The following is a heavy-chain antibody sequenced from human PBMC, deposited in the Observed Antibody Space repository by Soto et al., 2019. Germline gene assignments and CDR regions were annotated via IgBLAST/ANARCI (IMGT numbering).Heavy chain of an antibody. CDR1: GFSFSSYA. J-gene: IGHJ4*02. V-gene: IGHV3-23*01. D-gene: IGHD2-15*01. Sequence: EVQLLESGGGLVQPGGSLRLSCAASGFSFSSYAMSWLRQAPGKGLEWVSTISGSDGKTFYADSVKGRFSISRDTSDNMLYLHMNSLREDDTAVYYCARWSYLDSWGQGARVTVSS. CDR2: ISGSDGKT. CDR3: ARWSYLDS.